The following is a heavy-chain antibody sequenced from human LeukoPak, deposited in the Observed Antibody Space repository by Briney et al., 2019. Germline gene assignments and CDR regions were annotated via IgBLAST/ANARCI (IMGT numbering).Heavy chain of an antibody. V-gene: IGHV3-30*04. D-gene: IGHD2/OR15-2a*01. Sequence: GGSLRLSCVASGFTFSSYTMHWVRQAPGKGLEWVAVISYDGNNKYYADSAQGRFTISRDNSKNTIHLQMNSLRAEDTAVYYCARATRDHLLLFDYWGQGTLVTVSS. CDR1: GFTFSSYT. J-gene: IGHJ4*02. CDR2: ISYDGNNK. CDR3: ARATRDHLLLFDY.